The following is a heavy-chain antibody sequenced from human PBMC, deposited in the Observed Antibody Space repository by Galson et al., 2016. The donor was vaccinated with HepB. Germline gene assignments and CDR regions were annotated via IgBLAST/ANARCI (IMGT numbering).Heavy chain of an antibody. V-gene: IGHV3-20*04. Sequence: SLRLSCAASGFNFNNYGMNWVRQAPGKGLEWVCGINWNGGSIGYADSVKGRFTISRDNAKNSVYLQMNSLRAEDTALYYCARDSAFVRKNGVCYLGDWGQGTLVAVSS. CDR3: ARDSAFVRKNGVCYLGD. CDR1: GFNFNNYG. D-gene: IGHD2-8*01. CDR2: INWNGGSI. J-gene: IGHJ4*02.